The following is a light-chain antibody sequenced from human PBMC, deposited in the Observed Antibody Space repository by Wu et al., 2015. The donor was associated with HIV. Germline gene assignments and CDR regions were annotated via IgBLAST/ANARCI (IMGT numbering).Light chain of an antibody. CDR1: QTIHSY. Sequence: DIQXTQSPPSLSASVGDRVTITCRASQTIHSYLNWYQQKPGKAPKLLIYGTSTLQSGVPSRFSGSGSGTDFSLTIRSLQPEDFATYFCQQTYSTPRVTFGPGTTVDI. J-gene: IGKJ3*01. V-gene: IGKV1-39*01. CDR2: GTS. CDR3: QQTYSTPRVT.